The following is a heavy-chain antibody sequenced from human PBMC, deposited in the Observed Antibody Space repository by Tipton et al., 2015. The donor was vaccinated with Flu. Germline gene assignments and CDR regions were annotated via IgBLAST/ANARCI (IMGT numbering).Heavy chain of an antibody. J-gene: IGHJ6*02. D-gene: IGHD3-10*01. CDR3: ARGQGFGGVMTYDYFAMDV. CDR2: IYYSGGT. Sequence: TLSLTCSVSGGSIASGGEYLPWIRQHPGKGLEWIASIYYSGGTYYNPSLESRVTMSVDTSKNQFSLWLTSVTVADTAVYYCARGQGFGGVMTYDYFAMDVWGQGTTVTVSS. CDR1: GGSIASGGEY. V-gene: IGHV4-31*03.